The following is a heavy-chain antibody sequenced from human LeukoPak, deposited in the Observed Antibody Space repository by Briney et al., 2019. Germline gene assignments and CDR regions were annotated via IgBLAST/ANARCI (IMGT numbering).Heavy chain of an antibody. CDR3: ARAWGVRGYSYGERWLNYYYGMDV. CDR2: INPSGGST. Sequence: ASVKVSCKASGYTFTSYYMHWVRQAPGQGLEWMGIINPSGGSTSYAQKFQGRVTMTTDTSTSTAYMELRSLRSDDTAVYYCARAWGVRGYSYGERWLNYYYGMDVWGQGTTVTVSS. V-gene: IGHV1-46*01. D-gene: IGHD5-18*01. CDR1: GYTFTSYY. J-gene: IGHJ6*02.